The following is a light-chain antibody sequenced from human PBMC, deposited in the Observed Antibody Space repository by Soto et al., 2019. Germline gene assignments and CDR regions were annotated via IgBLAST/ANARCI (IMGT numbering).Light chain of an antibody. CDR2: DGS. J-gene: IGLJ2*01. CDR1: SSDVGTYNL. CDR3: CSFAGGATVV. V-gene: IGLV2-23*01. Sequence: QSALTQPASVSGSPGQSITISCTGISSDVGTYNLVSWYQHHPGRGPKLMIYDGSNRPSGVSTCFSGSKSGSTASLTISGLQAEDEADYYCCSFAGGATVVFGGGTKLTVL.